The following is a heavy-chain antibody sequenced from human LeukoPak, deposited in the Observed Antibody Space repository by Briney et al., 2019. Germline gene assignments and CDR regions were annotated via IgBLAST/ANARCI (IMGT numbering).Heavy chain of an antibody. CDR2: ISGSGGST. J-gene: IGHJ4*02. Sequence: PGGSLRLSCAASGFTFSSYAMSWVRQAPGKGLEWVSAISGSGGSTYYADSVKGRFTISRDNAKNSLYLQMNSLRAEDTAVYYCARDRRMMYYFDYWGQGTLVTVSS. V-gene: IGHV3-23*01. D-gene: IGHD3-16*01. CDR1: GFTFSSYA. CDR3: ARDRRMMYYFDY.